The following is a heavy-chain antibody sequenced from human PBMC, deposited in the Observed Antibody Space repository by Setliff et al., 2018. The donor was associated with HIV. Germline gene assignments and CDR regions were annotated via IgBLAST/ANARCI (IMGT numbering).Heavy chain of an antibody. Sequence: LRLSCAASGFTFGDHGMSWVRQAPGKGLEWVSGINWNGGSTTYADSVKGRFTISRDNAKNSLYLQMNSLRAEDTALYYCARDAHCSGAYCPFGFWGQGTLVTVSS. V-gene: IGHV3-20*04. CDR2: INWNGGST. D-gene: IGHD2-15*01. CDR1: GFTFGDHG. CDR3: ARDAHCSGAYCPFGF. J-gene: IGHJ4*02.